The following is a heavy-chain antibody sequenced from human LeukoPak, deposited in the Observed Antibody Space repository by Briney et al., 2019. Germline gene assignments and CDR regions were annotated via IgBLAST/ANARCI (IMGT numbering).Heavy chain of an antibody. Sequence: LEWIVYIYYRASHTYNPSIKSRFTISVATSKNHISLKLSSMTAADTAVYYCARAYYDSSGYFVDDYWGQGTLVTVSS. V-gene: IGHV4-59*08. D-gene: IGHD3-22*01. CDR2: IYYRASH. J-gene: IGHJ4*02. CDR3: ARAYYDSSGYFVDDY.